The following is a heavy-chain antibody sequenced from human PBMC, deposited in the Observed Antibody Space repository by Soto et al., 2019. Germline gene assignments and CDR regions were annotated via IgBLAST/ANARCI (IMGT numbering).Heavy chain of an antibody. Sequence: PVGSLRLSCAASGFTFSSYAMHWVCQAPGKGLEWVAVISYDGSNKYYADSVKGRFTISRDNSKNTLYLQMNSLRAEDTAVYYCARDLSIAVAGTLLGFDYWGQGTLVTVSS. CDR1: GFTFSSYA. CDR3: ARDLSIAVAGTLLGFDY. V-gene: IGHV3-30-3*01. CDR2: ISYDGSNK. J-gene: IGHJ4*02. D-gene: IGHD6-19*01.